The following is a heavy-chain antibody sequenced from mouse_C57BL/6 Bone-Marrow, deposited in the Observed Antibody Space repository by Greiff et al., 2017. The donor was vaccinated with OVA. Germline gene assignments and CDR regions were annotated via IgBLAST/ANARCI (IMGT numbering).Heavy chain of an antibody. Sequence: QVQLQQPGAELVRPGSSVKLSCKASGYTFTSYWMDWVKQRPGQGLEWIGNIYPSDSEPHYNQKFKDKATLTVDKSSSTAYMQLSSLTSEDSAVYYCARSATTVVWDAMDYWGQGTSVTVSS. D-gene: IGHD1-1*01. CDR1: GYTFTSYW. CDR3: ARSATTVVWDAMDY. J-gene: IGHJ4*01. V-gene: IGHV1-61*01. CDR2: IYPSDSEP.